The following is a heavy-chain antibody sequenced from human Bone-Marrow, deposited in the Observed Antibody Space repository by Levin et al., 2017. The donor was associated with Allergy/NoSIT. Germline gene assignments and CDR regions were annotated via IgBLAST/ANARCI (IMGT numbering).Heavy chain of an antibody. D-gene: IGHD3-3*01. Sequence: SVKVSCEASGGTFSGYAISWVRQAPGQGLEWMGGIIPIVGTAKYAQSFQGRVSITADKSTRTAYMELSSLRSEDTAVYYCARGFLQYLVGYSYYYMDVWGKGTTVTVSS. CDR1: GGTFSGYA. CDR2: IIPIVGTA. CDR3: ARGFLQYLVGYSYYYMDV. V-gene: IGHV1-69*06. J-gene: IGHJ6*03.